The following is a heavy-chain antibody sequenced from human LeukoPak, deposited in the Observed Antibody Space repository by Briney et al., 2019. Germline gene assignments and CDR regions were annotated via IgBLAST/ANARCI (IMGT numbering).Heavy chain of an antibody. Sequence: ASVTVSCKASGYTFTIYDINWVRQAPGQGLEWMGWMNPNSGNTGYAQKFQGRVTMTRNTSISTAYMELSSLRSEDTAVYYCARLGLRRNWFDPWGQGTLVTVSS. J-gene: IGHJ5*02. CDR1: GYTFTIYD. CDR3: ARLGLRRNWFDP. D-gene: IGHD5-12*01. CDR2: MNPNSGNT. V-gene: IGHV1-8*01.